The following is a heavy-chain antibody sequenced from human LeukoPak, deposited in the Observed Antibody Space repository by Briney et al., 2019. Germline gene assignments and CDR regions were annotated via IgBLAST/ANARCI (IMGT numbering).Heavy chain of an antibody. CDR3: ARERVAGTNFDY. CDR1: GYTFTGYY. D-gene: IGHD6-19*01. CDR2: INPNSGGT. J-gene: IGHJ4*02. Sequence: ASVKVSCKASGYTFTGYYMHWVRQAPGQGLEWMGWINPNSGGTNYAQKFQGRVTMTRDASISTAYMELSRLRSDDTAVYYCARERVAGTNFDYWGQGTLVTVSS. V-gene: IGHV1-2*02.